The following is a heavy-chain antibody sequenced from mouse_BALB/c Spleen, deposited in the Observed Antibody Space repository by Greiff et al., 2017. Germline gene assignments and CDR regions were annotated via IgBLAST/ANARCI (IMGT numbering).Heavy chain of an antibody. V-gene: IGHV1-14*01. CDR1: GYTFTSYV. Sequence: VQLKESGPELVKPGASVKMSCKASGYTFTSYVMHWVKQKPGQGLEWIGYINPYNDGTKYNEKFKGKATLTSDKSSSTAYMELSSLTSEDSAVYYCARVGYDVPFAYWGQGTLVTVSA. CDR3: ARVGYDVPFAY. CDR2: INPYNDGT. J-gene: IGHJ3*01. D-gene: IGHD2-2*01.